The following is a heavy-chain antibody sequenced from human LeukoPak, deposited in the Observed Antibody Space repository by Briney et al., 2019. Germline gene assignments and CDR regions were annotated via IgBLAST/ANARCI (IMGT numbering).Heavy chain of an antibody. Sequence: SQTLSLTCTVSGGSISSGGYYWSWIRQHPGKGLEWIGYIYYSGSTYYNPSLKSRVTISVDTSKNQFSLKLSSVTASDTAVYYCARARGGTVTTSPFDYWGQGTLVTVSS. J-gene: IGHJ4*02. D-gene: IGHD4-17*01. CDR3: ARARGGTVTTSPFDY. CDR1: GGSISSGGYY. CDR2: IYYSGST. V-gene: IGHV4-31*03.